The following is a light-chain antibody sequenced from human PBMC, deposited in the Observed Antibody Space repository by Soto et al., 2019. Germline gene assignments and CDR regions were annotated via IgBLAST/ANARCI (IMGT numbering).Light chain of an antibody. Sequence: DIVMTQSPDSLAVSLGERAIISCKSSQRVFYSSNNKDYIAWYQQRPGQSPKLLIYWASTRESGVPERFSGSGSGTDFTIAVNSLHPEDVAVYYDQQYDNTPLTFGGGTKVEI. CDR2: WAS. J-gene: IGKJ4*01. CDR1: QRVFYSSNNKDY. CDR3: QQYDNTPLT. V-gene: IGKV4-1*01.